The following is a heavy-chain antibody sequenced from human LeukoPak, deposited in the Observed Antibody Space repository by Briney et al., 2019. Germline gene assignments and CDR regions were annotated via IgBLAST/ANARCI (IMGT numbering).Heavy chain of an antibody. CDR3: AKGSETYYDFWSGYGNFDY. CDR2: ISGSGGST. D-gene: IGHD3-3*01. CDR1: GFTFSNYA. Sequence: PGGSLRLSCAASGFTFSNYAMTWVRQAPGKGLEWVSAISGSGGSTYYADSVKGRFTISRDNSKNTLYLQMNSLRAEDTAVYYCAKGSETYYDFWSGYGNFDYWGQGTLVTVSS. V-gene: IGHV3-23*01. J-gene: IGHJ4*02.